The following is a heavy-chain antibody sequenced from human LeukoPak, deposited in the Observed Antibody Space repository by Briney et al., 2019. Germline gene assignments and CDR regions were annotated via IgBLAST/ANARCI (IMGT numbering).Heavy chain of an antibody. V-gene: IGHV4-34*01. CDR2: INHSGST. CDR1: GGSFSGYY. Sequence: SETLSLTCAVYGGSFSGYYWSWIRQPPGKGLEWIGEINHSGSTNYNPSLKSRVTISVDTSKNQFSLKLSSVTAADTAVYYCAREDIVVVVAATPPVSYGMDVWGQGTTVTVSS. J-gene: IGHJ6*02. D-gene: IGHD2-15*01. CDR3: AREDIVVVVAATPPVSYGMDV.